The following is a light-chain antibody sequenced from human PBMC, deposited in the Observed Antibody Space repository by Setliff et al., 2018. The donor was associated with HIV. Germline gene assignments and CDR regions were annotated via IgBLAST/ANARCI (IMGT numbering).Light chain of an antibody. CDR1: QNIGTW. CDR2: KSS. CDR3: QQYNSYPNT. J-gene: IGKJ5*01. Sequence: DIQMTQSLFTLSASVGDRVSITCRASQNIGTWLAWYQHKPGKAPKLLIYKSSDLESGVPSRFSGSGSGTEFTLTISSLQPDDFATYYCQQYNSYPNTFGQGTRLEIK. V-gene: IGKV1-5*03.